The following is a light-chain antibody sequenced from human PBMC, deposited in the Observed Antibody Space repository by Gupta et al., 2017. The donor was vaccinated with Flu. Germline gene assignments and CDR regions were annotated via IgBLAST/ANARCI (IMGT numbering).Light chain of an antibody. CDR1: SSNIGDNY. CDR3: GTCDSSRNDWV. J-gene: IGLJ3*02. CDR2: DNN. V-gene: IGLV1-51*01. Sequence: QSVLTQPPSVSAAPGQQVTIACSGRSSNIGDNYVSWYQQPPGTAPKLLFYDNNKRHSGIPDRFSGSKSGTSATVATTGVQTGEEADYYCGTCDSSRNDWVFGGGTKLTVL.